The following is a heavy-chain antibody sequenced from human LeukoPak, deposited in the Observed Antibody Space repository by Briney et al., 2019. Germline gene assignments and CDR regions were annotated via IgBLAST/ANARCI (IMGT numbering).Heavy chain of an antibody. CDR3: ARTRRYCSSTSCYYYYFDY. V-gene: IGHV4-34*01. D-gene: IGHD2-2*01. J-gene: IGHJ4*02. CDR1: GGSFSGYY. Sequence: PSETLSLTCAVYGGSFSGYYWSWIRQPPGKGLEWIGEINHSGSTNYNPSLKSRVTISVDTSKNQFSLKLSSVTAADTAVYYCARTRRYCSSTSCYYYYFDYWGQGTLVTVSS. CDR2: INHSGST.